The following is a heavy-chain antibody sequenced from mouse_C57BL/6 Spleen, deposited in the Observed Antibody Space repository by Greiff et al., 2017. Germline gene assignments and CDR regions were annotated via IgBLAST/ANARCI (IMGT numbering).Heavy chain of an antibody. J-gene: IGHJ4*01. CDR3: ARGYYGNSYAMDY. D-gene: IGHD2-1*01. V-gene: IGHV1-19*01. CDR2: INPYNGGT. Sequence: EVQLQQSGPVLVKPGASVKMSCKASGYTFTDYYMNWVKQSHGKSLEWIGVINPYNGGTSYNQKFKGKATLTVDKSSSTAYMELNSLTSEDSAVYYCARGYYGNSYAMDYWGQGTSVTVSS. CDR1: GYTFTDYY.